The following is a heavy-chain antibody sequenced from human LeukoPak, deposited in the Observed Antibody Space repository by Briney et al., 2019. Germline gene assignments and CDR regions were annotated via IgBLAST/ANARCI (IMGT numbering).Heavy chain of an antibody. Sequence: GACLHISSRASGYGFTTYWIAWVRPMPGKGMEWMGIIYPGDSDTRYSLSFEGQVTISADKSITTAYLQWSSLKASDTAVYYCARQITDQSSGYDSIDYWGQGTLVTVSS. J-gene: IGHJ4*02. CDR1: GYGFTTYW. CDR3: ARQITDQSSGYDSIDY. V-gene: IGHV5-51*01. CDR2: IYPGDSDT. D-gene: IGHD5-12*01.